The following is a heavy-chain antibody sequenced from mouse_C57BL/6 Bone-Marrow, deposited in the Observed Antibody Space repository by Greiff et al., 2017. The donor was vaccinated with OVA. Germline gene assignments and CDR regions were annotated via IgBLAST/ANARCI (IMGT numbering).Heavy chain of an antibody. CDR1: GYTFTDYE. D-gene: IGHD2-5*01. J-gene: IGHJ4*01. CDR2: IDPETGGT. V-gene: IGHV1-15*01. CDR3: TRGYSNYYAMDY. Sequence: QVTLKVSGAELVRPGASVTLSCKASGYTFTDYEMHWVKQTPVHGLEWIGAIDPETGGTAYNQKFKGTAILTADKSSRPAYMELRSLTSEDSAVYYCTRGYSNYYAMDYWGQGTSVTVSS.